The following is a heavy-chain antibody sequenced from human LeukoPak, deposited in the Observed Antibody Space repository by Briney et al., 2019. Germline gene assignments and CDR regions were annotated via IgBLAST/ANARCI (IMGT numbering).Heavy chain of an antibody. CDR1: GGSISSSSYY. Sequence: SETLSLTCTVSGGSISSSSYYWGWIRQPPGKGLEWIGSIYYSGSTYYNPSLKSRVTISVDTSKNQFSLKLSSVTAADTAVYYCAREREIPVRYCSSTSCYTGYYYMDVWGKGTTVTVSS. CDR2: IYYSGST. D-gene: IGHD2-2*02. V-gene: IGHV4-39*07. J-gene: IGHJ6*03. CDR3: AREREIPVRYCSSTSCYTGYYYMDV.